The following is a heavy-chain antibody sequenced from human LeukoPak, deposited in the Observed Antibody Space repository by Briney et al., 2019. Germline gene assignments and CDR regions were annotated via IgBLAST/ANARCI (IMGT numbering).Heavy chain of an antibody. CDR2: IWYDGNTK. V-gene: IGHV3-33*01. J-gene: IGHJ4*02. CDR3: ARWGPSKSSDY. CDR1: GFTFSSNG. D-gene: IGHD2-2*01. Sequence: AGRALRLSFAAPGFTFSSNGMHWVRQAPGKGLGRVAVIWYDGNTKYYADSVKGRFTISRDNSKSTLYLQMNSLRVEDTAVYYCARWGPSKSSDYWGQGTLVTVSS.